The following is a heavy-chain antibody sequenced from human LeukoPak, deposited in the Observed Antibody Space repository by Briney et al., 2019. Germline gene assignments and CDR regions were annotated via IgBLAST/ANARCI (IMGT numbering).Heavy chain of an antibody. V-gene: IGHV1-69*10. CDR1: GGTFTMYA. CDR2: IIPIVGKA. Sequence: SVTVSFKASGGTFTMYAITWVRPAPGQGLEWMGRIIPIVGKAIDAQKFQGSVTIAADKSTSTAYMELSSLRSEDTAVYYGARATYTAMVTYNYYYVMDVWGQGTTVTVSS. CDR3: ARATYTAMVTYNYYYVMDV. J-gene: IGHJ6*02. D-gene: IGHD5-18*01.